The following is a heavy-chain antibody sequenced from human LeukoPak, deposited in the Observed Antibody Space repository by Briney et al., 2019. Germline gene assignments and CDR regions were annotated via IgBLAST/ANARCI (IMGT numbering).Heavy chain of an antibody. CDR1: GFTVSNNY. CDR2: IYSGGST. CDR3: ARRDDHNGMDY. V-gene: IGHV3-53*01. Sequence: GSLRLSCVVSGFTVSNNYMSWVRQAPRKGLEWVSLIYSGGSTYYADSVKGRFTISRDNSKNTVYLQMNSLRAEDTAMYYCARRDDHNGMDYWGQGTLVTVSS. J-gene: IGHJ4*02. D-gene: IGHD5-24*01.